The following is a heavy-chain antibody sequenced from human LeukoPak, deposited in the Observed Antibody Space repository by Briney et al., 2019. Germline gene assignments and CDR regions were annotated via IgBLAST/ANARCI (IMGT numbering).Heavy chain of an antibody. CDR2: IYYSGST. CDR1: GGSISSSSYY. V-gene: IGHV4-39*01. D-gene: IGHD6-13*01. J-gene: IGHJ4*02. Sequence: PSETLPLTCTVSGGSISSSSYYWGWIRQPPGKGLEWIGSIYYSGSTYYNPSLKSRVTISVDTSKNQFSLKLSSVTAADTAVYYCATLPRIAAPNWGQGTLVTVSS. CDR3: ATLPRIAAPN.